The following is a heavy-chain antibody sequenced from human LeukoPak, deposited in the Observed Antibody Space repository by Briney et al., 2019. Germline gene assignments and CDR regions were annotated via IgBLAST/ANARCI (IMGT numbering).Heavy chain of an antibody. V-gene: IGHV4-59*08. Sequence: PSETLSLTCTVSGGSISSYYWSWIRQPPVKALEWIGYIYYSGSTNYNPSLKSRVTISVDTSKNQFSLKLSSVTAADTAVYYCARLRSSSSWYSPTYFDYWGQGTLVTVSS. D-gene: IGHD6-13*01. J-gene: IGHJ4*02. CDR3: ARLRSSSSWYSPTYFDY. CDR1: GGSISSYY. CDR2: IYYSGST.